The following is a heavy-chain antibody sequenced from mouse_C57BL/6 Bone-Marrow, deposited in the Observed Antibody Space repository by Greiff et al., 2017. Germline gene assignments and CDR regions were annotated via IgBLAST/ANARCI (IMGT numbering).Heavy chain of an antibody. V-gene: IGHV1-15*01. J-gene: IGHJ4*01. Sequence: VKLMEPGAELVRPGASVTLSCKASGYTFTDYEMHWVKQTPVHGLEWIGAIDPETGGTAYNQKFKGKAILTADKSSSTAYMELRSLTSEDSAVYYGMGYYDYDRRSCAMDYWGQGTSVTVSS. CDR1: GYTFTDYE. D-gene: IGHD2-4*01. CDR2: IDPETGGT. CDR3: MGYYDYDRRSCAMDY.